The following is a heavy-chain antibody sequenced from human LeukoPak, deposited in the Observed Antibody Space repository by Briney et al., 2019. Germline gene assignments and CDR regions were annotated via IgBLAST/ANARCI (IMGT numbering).Heavy chain of an antibody. CDR1: GGTFSSYA. CDR2: IIPIFGTA. D-gene: IGHD3-22*01. CDR3: ARGGFPYDGAQH. J-gene: IGHJ1*01. V-gene: IGHV1-69*13. Sequence: GASVKVSCKASGGTFSSYAISWVRQAPGQGLEWMGGIIPIFGTANYAQKFQGRVTITADESTSTAYMELSSLRSEDTAVYYCARGGFPYDGAQHWGQGTLVTVSS.